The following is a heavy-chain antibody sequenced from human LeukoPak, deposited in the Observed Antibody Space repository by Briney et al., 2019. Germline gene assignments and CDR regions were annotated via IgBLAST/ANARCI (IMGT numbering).Heavy chain of an antibody. V-gene: IGHV4-39*01. CDR1: GGSISSSSYY. CDR3: ARLFKTLVPAANCIDY. CDR2: IYYSGST. D-gene: IGHD2-2*01. Sequence: SETLSLTCTVSGGSISSSSYYWGWIRQPPGKGLEWIGSIYYSGSTYYNPFLKSRVTISVDTSKNQFSLKLSSVTAADTAVYYCARLFKTLVPAANCIDYWGQGTLVTVSS. J-gene: IGHJ4*02.